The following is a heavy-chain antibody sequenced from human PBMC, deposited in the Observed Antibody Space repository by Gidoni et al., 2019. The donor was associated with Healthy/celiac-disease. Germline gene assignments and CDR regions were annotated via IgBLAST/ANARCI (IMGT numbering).Heavy chain of an antibody. D-gene: IGHD2-21*02. J-gene: IGHJ3*02. CDR1: GFTFSSYD. CDR3: VKDRSVVVTGMGTAFDI. Sequence: EVQLVESGGGLVQPGGSLSLSCSASGFTFSSYDMHWVRQAPGKGLEYVSAISSNGGSTYYADSVKGRFTISRDNSKNTLYLQMSSLRAEDTAVYYCVKDRSVVVTGMGTAFDIWGQGTMVTVSS. CDR2: ISSNGGST. V-gene: IGHV3-64D*09.